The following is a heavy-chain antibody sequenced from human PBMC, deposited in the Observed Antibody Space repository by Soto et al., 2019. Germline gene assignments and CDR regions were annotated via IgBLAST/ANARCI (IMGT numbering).Heavy chain of an antibody. D-gene: IGHD6-19*01. CDR3: ARTERSGWPVDY. CDR1: GGSISSYY. CDR2: IYTSGST. J-gene: IGHJ4*02. V-gene: IGHV4-4*07. Sequence: EPLSLTCTDSGGSISSYYWGWIRQPAGKGLEWIGRIYTSGSTNYNPSLKSRVTMSVDTSKNQFSLKLSSVTAADTAVYYCARTERSGWPVDYWGQGTLVTVSS.